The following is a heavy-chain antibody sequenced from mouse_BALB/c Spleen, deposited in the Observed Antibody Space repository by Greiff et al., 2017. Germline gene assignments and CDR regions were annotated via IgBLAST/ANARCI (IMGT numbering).Heavy chain of an antibody. CDR2: INSNGGST. CDR3: ARGGNFVFAY. J-gene: IGHJ3*01. D-gene: IGHD2-1*01. V-gene: IGHV5-6-3*01. Sequence: EVKLVESGGGLVQPGGSLKLSCAASGFTFSSYGMSWVRQTPDKRLELVATINSNGGSTYYPDSVKGRFTISRDNAKNTLYLQMSSLKSEDTAMYYCARGGNFVFAYWGQGTLVTVSA. CDR1: GFTFSSYG.